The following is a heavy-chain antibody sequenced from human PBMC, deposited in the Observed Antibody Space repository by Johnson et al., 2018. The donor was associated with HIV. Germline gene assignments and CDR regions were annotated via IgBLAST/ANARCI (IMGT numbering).Heavy chain of an antibody. Sequence: QVQLVESGGGLVKPGGSLRLSCVASGFTFSDYYMTWVRQAPGKGLEWVSYISSSGSTIYSADSVKGRFTISRDNAKNSLYLQMNSLRAEDTALYYCARDQYSTSDDDAFDIWGRGTMVTVSS. J-gene: IGHJ3*02. CDR3: ARDQYSTSDDDAFDI. CDR2: ISSSGSTI. V-gene: IGHV3-11*01. D-gene: IGHD6-6*01. CDR1: GFTFSDYY.